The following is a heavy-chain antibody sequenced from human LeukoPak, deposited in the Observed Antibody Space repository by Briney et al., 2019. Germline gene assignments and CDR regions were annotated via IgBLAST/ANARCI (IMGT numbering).Heavy chain of an antibody. J-gene: IGHJ6*03. Sequence: SGGSLRLSCVASGFTFSTYGMSWVRQAPGKGLEWVSAISGSGAGTYYADSVKGRFTISRDNSKNTLYLQMNSLRAEDTAVYYCAKDRLAGRYNWNDVSYYYMDVWGKGTTVTISS. CDR2: ISGSGAGT. V-gene: IGHV3-23*01. CDR1: GFTFSTYG. CDR3: AKDRLAGRYNWNDVSYYYMDV. D-gene: IGHD1-1*01.